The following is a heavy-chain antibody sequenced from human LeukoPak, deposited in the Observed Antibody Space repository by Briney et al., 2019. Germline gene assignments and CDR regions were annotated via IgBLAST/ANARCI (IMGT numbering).Heavy chain of an antibody. CDR1: GYTFTGYY. CDR3: ARRGWLVLRYFDY. V-gene: IGHV1-8*02. J-gene: IGHJ4*02. D-gene: IGHD3-9*01. Sequence: ASVKVSCKASGYTFTGYYMHWVRQAPGQGLEWMGWMNPSSGDAGYAPKFQGRVTMTRNTSISTAYMELSSLRSEDTAVYYCARRGWLVLRYFDYWGQGALVTVSS. CDR2: MNPSSGDA.